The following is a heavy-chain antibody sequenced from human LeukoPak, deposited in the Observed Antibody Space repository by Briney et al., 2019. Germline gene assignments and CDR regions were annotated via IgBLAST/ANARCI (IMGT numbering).Heavy chain of an antibody. J-gene: IGHJ5*02. CDR1: GGSISSYY. CDR3: AVSSWYNWFDP. Sequence: SETLSLTCTVSGGSISSYYWSWIRQPPGKGLEWIGYIYYSGSTNYNPSLKGRVTISVDTSKNQFSLKLSSVTAADTAVYYCAVSSWYNWFDPWGQGTLVTVSS. D-gene: IGHD6-13*01. CDR2: IYYSGST. V-gene: IGHV4-59*01.